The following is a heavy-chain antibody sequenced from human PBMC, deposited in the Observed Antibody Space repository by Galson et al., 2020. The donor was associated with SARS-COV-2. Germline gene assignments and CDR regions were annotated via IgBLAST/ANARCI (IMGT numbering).Heavy chain of an antibody. CDR2: ISPSSSYT. CDR3: ARDEGIRGYNYGRLYYGMDV. CDR1: EFPFSTYS. J-gene: IGHJ6*02. D-gene: IGHD5-18*01. Sequence: NSGGSLRLSCAASEFPFSTYSMNWVRLAPGKGREWVSSISPSSSYTYYVDPGKGRFSISRDNPRNSLSLQMNSLRAEDTAVYYCARDEGIRGYNYGRLYYGMDVWGQGTTVTVSS. V-gene: IGHV3-21*01.